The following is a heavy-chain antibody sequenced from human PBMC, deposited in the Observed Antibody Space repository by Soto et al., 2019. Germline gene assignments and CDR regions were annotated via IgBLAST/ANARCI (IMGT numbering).Heavy chain of an antibody. CDR3: ARAGVVGATALDY. J-gene: IGHJ4*02. D-gene: IGHD1-26*01. V-gene: IGHV4-30-2*01. CDR1: GGSISRGGYS. CDR2: IYHSGST. Sequence: PSETLSLTCAVSGGSISRGGYSWSWIRHPPGKGLEWIGYIYHSGSTYYNPSLKSRVTISVDRSKNQFSLKLSSVTAADTAVYYCARAGVVGATALDYWVQGTLVTVSS.